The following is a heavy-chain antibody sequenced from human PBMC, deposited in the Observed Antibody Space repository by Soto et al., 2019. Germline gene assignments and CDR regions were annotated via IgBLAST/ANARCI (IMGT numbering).Heavy chain of an antibody. D-gene: IGHD2-21*02. CDR3: AREGALLFGGNSDYYSTMDV. CDR1: GGSFSGYY. J-gene: IGHJ6*02. V-gene: IGHV4-34*01. Sequence: PSETLSLTCAVYGGSFSGYYWNWIRQPPGKGLEWIGEINHSGSTSYNPSLKSRVTISIDTSKNQFSLKLSSVTAADTAFYYCAREGALLFGGNSDYYSTMDVWGQGTTVTVSS. CDR2: INHSGST.